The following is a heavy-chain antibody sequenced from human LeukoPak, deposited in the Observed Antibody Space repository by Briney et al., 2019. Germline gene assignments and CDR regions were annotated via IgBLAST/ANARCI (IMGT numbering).Heavy chain of an antibody. CDR3: ATGEDCYASWSSFDY. V-gene: IGHV1-18*01. Sequence: ASVKVSCKASGYTFTSYGISWVRQAPGQGLEWMGWISAYNGNTNYAQKLQGRVTMTTDTSTSTAYMELRSLRSDDTAVYYCATGEDCYASWSSFDYWGQGTLVTVSS. CDR2: ISAYNGNT. D-gene: IGHD3-10*01. CDR1: GYTFTSYG. J-gene: IGHJ4*02.